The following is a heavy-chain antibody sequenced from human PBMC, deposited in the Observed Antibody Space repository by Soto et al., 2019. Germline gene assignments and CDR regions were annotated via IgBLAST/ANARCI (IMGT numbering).Heavy chain of an antibody. CDR3: AKDRIVVVPAAMSWDY. D-gene: IGHD2-2*01. J-gene: IGHJ4*02. CDR1: GFTFSSYA. Sequence: GGSLRLSCAASGFTFSSYAMSWVRQAPGKGLEWVSAISGSGGSTYYADSVKGRFTISRDNSKNRLYRPMNSLRAEDTAVYYCAKDRIVVVPAAMSWDYWGQGTLVTVSS. CDR2: ISGSGGST. V-gene: IGHV3-23*01.